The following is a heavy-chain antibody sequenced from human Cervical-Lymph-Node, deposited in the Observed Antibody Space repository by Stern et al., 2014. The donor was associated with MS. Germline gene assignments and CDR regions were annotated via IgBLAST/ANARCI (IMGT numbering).Heavy chain of an antibody. V-gene: IGHV3-9*01. D-gene: IGHD3-16*01. J-gene: IGHJ4*02. CDR3: VKGAPTQGGLLDY. CDR1: GFTFDDCF. Sequence: EVQLVESGGGLVQPGRSLRLSCAASGFTFDDCFMHWVRQVPGKGLEWVAHINWNSDTIEYADSVKGRFTISRDNAKNSLYLQMNSLTPEDTALYYCVKGAPTQGGLLDYWGQGTRVTVSS. CDR2: INWNSDTI.